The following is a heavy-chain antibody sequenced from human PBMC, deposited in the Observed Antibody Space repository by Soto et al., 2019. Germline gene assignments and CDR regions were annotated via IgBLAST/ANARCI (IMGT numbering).Heavy chain of an antibody. CDR3: ARAATSDHFDY. V-gene: IGHV4-30-2*06. CDR1: GDSFSSGAYA. D-gene: IGHD2-21*02. J-gene: IGHJ4*02. Sequence: SETLSLTCTVSGDSFSSGAYAWSWIRQSPGRGLEWIGFIYYSGTAFYNPSLKSRVTLSVVKSKNQFSLKVTSVTAADTAVYYCARAATSDHFDYWGPGTLVTVSS. CDR2: IYYSGTA.